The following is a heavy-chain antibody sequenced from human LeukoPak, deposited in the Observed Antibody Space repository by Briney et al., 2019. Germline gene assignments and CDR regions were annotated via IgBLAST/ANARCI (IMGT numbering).Heavy chain of an antibody. CDR2: ISGSSSYI. CDR1: GFTFSSYS. J-gene: IGHJ4*02. D-gene: IGHD6-19*01. Sequence: GGSLRLSCAASGFTFSSYSMNWVRQAPGKGLEWVSSISGSSSYIYYADSVKGRFTISRDNAKNSLYLQMNSLRAEDTAVYYCAKAYSSGWYEDYWGQGTLVTVSS. CDR3: AKAYSSGWYEDY. V-gene: IGHV3-21*01.